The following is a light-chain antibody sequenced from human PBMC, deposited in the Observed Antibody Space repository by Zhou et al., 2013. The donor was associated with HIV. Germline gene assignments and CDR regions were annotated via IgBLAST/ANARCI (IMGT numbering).Light chain of an antibody. CDR1: RGIGTY. CDR2: DAS. Sequence: EIVLTQSPVTLSLSPGARATLSCRASRGIGTYLSWYQQRPGQTPRLLIYDASNRAAGIPARFSGSGSGTDFTLIISALEPEDFAVYYCQQRNNWPLTFGGGTKVEIK. CDR3: QQRNNWPLT. V-gene: IGKV3-11*01. J-gene: IGKJ4*01.